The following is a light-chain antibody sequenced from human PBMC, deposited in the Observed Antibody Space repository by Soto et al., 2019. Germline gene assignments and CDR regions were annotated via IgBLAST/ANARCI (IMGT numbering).Light chain of an antibody. J-gene: IGKJ1*01. Sequence: EIVLTQSPGTLSLSPGERATLSCRASQSVSSSYLAWYQQKPGQAPRLLIYDASNRATGIPARFSGSGSGTDFTLTISSLVPEDFAVYYCQQRSNWPRTFGQGTKVDIK. CDR1: QSVSSSY. V-gene: IGKV3-11*01. CDR3: QQRSNWPRT. CDR2: DAS.